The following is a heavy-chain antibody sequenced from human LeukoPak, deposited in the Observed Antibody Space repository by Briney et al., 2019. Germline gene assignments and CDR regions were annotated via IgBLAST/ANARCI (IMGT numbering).Heavy chain of an antibody. V-gene: IGHV4-34*01. D-gene: IGHD1-26*01. CDR1: GGSFSGYY. CDR2: INHSGST. Sequence: SETLSLTCAVYGGSFSGYYWSWIRQPPGKGLEWIGEINHSGSTSYNPPLKSRVTISVDTSKNQFSLKLSSVTAADTAVYYCARTAVGATERPGYYFDYWGQGTLVTVSS. J-gene: IGHJ4*02. CDR3: ARTAVGATERPGYYFDY.